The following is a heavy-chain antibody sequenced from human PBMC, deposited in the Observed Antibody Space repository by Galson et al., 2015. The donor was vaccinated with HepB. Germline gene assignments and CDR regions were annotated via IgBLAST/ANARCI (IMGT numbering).Heavy chain of an antibody. CDR3: AKVHGVEFDWLFTRDAFDI. V-gene: IGHV3-23*01. Sequence: SLRLSCADSGFNFRSYSMIRVRQAPGKGLEWVSAISGSGGSTYYADSVKGRFTISRDNSKNTLYLQMNSLRAEDTAVYYCAKVHGVEFDWLFTRDAFDIWGQGTMVTVSS. CDR1: GFNFRSYS. D-gene: IGHD3-9*01. CDR2: ISGSGGST. J-gene: IGHJ3*02.